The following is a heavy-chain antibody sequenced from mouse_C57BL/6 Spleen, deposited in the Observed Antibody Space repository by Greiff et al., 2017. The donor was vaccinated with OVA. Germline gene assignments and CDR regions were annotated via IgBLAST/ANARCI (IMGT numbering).Heavy chain of an antibody. CDR1: GFTFSNYW. D-gene: IGHD2-4*01. CDR3: TEGYYDYDGGVYFDY. J-gene: IGHJ2*01. CDR2: IRLKSDNYAT. Sequence: EVQLQESGGGLVQPGGSMKLSCVASGFTFSNYWMNWVRQSPEKGLEWVAQIRLKSDNYATHYAESVKGRFTISRDDSKSSVYLQMNNLRAEDTGIYYCTEGYYDYDGGVYFDYWGQGTTLTVSS. V-gene: IGHV6-3*01.